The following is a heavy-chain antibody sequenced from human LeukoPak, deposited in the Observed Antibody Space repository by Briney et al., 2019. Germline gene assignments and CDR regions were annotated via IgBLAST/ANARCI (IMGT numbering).Heavy chain of an antibody. CDR2: ISVYNGNT. V-gene: IGHV1-18*01. Sequence: ASVKVSCKASGYTFTSYRISWVRQAPGQRLEWMGWISVYNGNTNYAQNLQGRVTMTTDTSTSTAYMELRSLRSDDTAVYYCARDLATKASNDAFDIWGQGTMVTVSS. CDR3: ARDLATKASNDAFDI. D-gene: IGHD1-26*01. J-gene: IGHJ3*02. CDR1: GYTFTSYR.